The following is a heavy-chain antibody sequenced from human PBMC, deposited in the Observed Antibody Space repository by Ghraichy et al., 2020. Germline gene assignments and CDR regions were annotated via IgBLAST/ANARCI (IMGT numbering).Heavy chain of an antibody. J-gene: IGHJ5*02. D-gene: IGHD5-24*01. Sequence: LSLTCAASGFTFNTYSMNWVRQAPGKGLEWLAIISEDGNRQIYADSVKGRFTISRDNSNNTVFLQMNSLRAEDTAVYYCSGDHVRWDWLDPWGQGTPVTVSS. CDR3: SGDHVRWDWLDP. CDR2: ISEDGNRQ. V-gene: IGHV3-30*03. CDR1: GFTFNTYS.